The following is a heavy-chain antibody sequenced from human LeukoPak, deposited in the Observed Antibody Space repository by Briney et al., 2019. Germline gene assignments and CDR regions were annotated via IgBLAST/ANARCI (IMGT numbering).Heavy chain of an antibody. J-gene: IGHJ5*02. Sequence: GGSLRLSCTASGFTFGDYAMSWVRQAPGKGLEWVGFIRSKAYGGTTEYAASVKGRFTISRDDSKSIAYLQMNSLKTEDTAVYYCTRDREAYCSSTSCYGGWFDPWGQGTLVTVSS. CDR1: GFTFGDYA. D-gene: IGHD2-2*01. V-gene: IGHV3-49*04. CDR2: IRSKAYGGTT. CDR3: TRDREAYCSSTSCYGGWFDP.